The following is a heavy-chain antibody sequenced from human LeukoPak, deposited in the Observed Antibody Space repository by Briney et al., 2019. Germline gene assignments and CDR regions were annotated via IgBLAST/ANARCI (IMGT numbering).Heavy chain of an antibody. CDR1: GFTFSSYA. V-gene: IGHV3-23*01. D-gene: IGHD2-2*01. Sequence: PGGSLRLSCAASGFTFSSYAMSWVRQAPGKGLEWVSAISGSGGSTYYTDSVKGRFTISRDNSKNTLYLQMNSLRAEDTAVYYCAKVPAAMYRYFDLWGRGTLVTVSS. J-gene: IGHJ2*01. CDR3: AKVPAAMYRYFDL. CDR2: ISGSGGST.